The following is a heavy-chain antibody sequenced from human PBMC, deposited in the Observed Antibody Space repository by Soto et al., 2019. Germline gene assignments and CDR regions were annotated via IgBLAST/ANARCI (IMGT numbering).Heavy chain of an antibody. J-gene: IGHJ4*02. CDR3: AKANSFSCSGTTCYAFYFDY. Sequence: EVQLLESGGGFVPPGGSLRLSCAVSGFTFSSYAMSWVRQAPGKGLEWISYISGSGGRTYYADSVKGRFTISRDNSKNTVYLQMNSLRVEDTAVYYCAKANSFSCSGTTCYAFYFDYWGQGNLVTVSS. V-gene: IGHV3-23*01. D-gene: IGHD2-2*01. CDR2: ISGSGGRT. CDR1: GFTFSSYA.